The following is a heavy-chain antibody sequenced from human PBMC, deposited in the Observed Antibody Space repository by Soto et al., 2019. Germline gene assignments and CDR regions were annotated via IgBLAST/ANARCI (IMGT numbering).Heavy chain of an antibody. V-gene: IGHV1-8*01. J-gene: IGHJ4*01. CDR3: ARGFRAGVDY. Sequence: QVQLVQSGAEVREPGASVKVSCKASGYSFTSLDINWVRQTAGQGLEWMGGMQPSTGRTGYAQKFQGRVTMTRDTSINTDYMDLTTITSDDTAFYYCARGFRAGVDYLGHGTLVTVSS. D-gene: IGHD1-26*01. CDR1: GYSFTSLD. CDR2: MQPSTGRT.